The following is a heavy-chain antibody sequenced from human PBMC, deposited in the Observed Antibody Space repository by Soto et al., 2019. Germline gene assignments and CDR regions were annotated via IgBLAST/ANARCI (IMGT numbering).Heavy chain of an antibody. CDR2: ISGSGGST. Sequence: EVQLLESGGGLVQPGGSLRLSCAASGFTFSSYAMSWVRQAPGKGLEWVSAISGSGGSTYYADSVKGRFTISRDNSKNTLYLQMNSLRAEDTAVYYCAKDSNGGYDDGEGYYYYYGMDVWGQGTTVTVSS. J-gene: IGHJ6*02. CDR1: GFTFSSYA. V-gene: IGHV3-23*01. CDR3: AKDSNGGYDDGEGYYYYYGMDV. D-gene: IGHD5-12*01.